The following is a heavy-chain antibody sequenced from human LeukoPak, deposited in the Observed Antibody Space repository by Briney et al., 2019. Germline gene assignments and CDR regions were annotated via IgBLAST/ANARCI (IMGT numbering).Heavy chain of an antibody. V-gene: IGHV3-23*01. J-gene: IGHJ3*01. Sequence: AGSLRLSCAGSGFIFSNYCMNWVRQAPGEGLEWIAGIGGTGLSIDYTASVKGRFTISRDNSRNTLYLQMNSLRSEDTAIYDCVKERMLWFGELSAFDVWGQGTVVTVSS. D-gene: IGHD3-10*01. CDR3: VKERMLWFGELSAFDV. CDR1: GFIFSNYC. CDR2: IGGTGLSI.